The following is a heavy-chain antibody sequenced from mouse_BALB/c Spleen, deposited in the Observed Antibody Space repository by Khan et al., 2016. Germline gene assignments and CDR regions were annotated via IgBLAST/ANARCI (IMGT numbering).Heavy chain of an antibody. D-gene: IGHD2-4*01. CDR3: TRGNSYYDYDY. CDR1: GYTFTSYW. V-gene: IGHV1-87*01. CDR2: IYPGDGDT. Sequence: QVQLQQSGAELARPGASVKLSCKASGYTFTSYWMQWVKQRPGQGLEWIGAIYPGDGDTRYTQKFKGKATLTADKSYSTAYMQLSSLASEDAADYYCTRGNSYYDYDYWGQGTTLTVSS. J-gene: IGHJ2*01.